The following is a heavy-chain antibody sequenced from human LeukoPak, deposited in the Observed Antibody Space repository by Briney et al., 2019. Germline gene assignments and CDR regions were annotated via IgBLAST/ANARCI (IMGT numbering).Heavy chain of an antibody. CDR1: GGSISSSSYY. CDR2: IYYSGST. CDR3: ARGGGYYDSSGLYAFDI. J-gene: IGHJ3*02. V-gene: IGHV4-39*07. Sequence: PSETLSLTCTVSGGSISSSSYYWGWIRQPPGKGLEWIGSIYYSGSTYYNPSLKSRVTISVDTSKNQFSLKLSSVTAADTAVYYCARGGGYYDSSGLYAFDIWGQGTMVTVSS. D-gene: IGHD3-22*01.